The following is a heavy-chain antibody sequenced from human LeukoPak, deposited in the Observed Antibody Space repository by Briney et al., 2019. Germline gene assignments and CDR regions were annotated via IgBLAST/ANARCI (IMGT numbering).Heavy chain of an antibody. Sequence: GGSLRLSCAASGFTVSSNYMSWVRQAPGKGLEWVSSISSSSTYIYYADSVKGRFTISRDNAKNSLYLQMNSLRDEDTAVYYCARSRGQQLGKLEFDYWGQGTLVTVSS. D-gene: IGHD6-13*01. CDR1: GFTVSSNY. V-gene: IGHV3-21*01. CDR2: ISSSSTYI. CDR3: ARSRGQQLGKLEFDY. J-gene: IGHJ4*02.